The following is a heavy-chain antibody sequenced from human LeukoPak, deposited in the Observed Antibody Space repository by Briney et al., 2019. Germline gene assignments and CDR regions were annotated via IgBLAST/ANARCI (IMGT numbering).Heavy chain of an antibody. Sequence: SETLSLTCTVSGGSISSYYWSWIRQPPGKGLEWIGYIYYSGSTNYNPSLKSRVTISVDTSKNQFSLKLSSVTAADTAVYYCARDLYYYDSSGYPHAFDIWGQGTMVTVPS. V-gene: IGHV4-59*01. D-gene: IGHD3-22*01. J-gene: IGHJ3*02. CDR1: GGSISSYY. CDR2: IYYSGST. CDR3: ARDLYYYDSSGYPHAFDI.